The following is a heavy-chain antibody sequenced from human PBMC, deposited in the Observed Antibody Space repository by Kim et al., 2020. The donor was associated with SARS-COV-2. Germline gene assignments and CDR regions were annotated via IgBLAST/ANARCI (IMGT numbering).Heavy chain of an antibody. V-gene: IGHV4-31*03. D-gene: IGHD3-22*01. Sequence: SETLSLTCTVSGGSISSGGYYWSWIRQHPGKGLEWIGYIYYSGSTYYNPSLKSRVTISVDTSKNQFSLKLSSVTAADTAVYYCARAKDTYDSSGYYLGGFDYWGQGTLVTVSS. J-gene: IGHJ4*02. CDR1: GGSISSGGYY. CDR2: IYYSGST. CDR3: ARAKDTYDSSGYYLGGFDY.